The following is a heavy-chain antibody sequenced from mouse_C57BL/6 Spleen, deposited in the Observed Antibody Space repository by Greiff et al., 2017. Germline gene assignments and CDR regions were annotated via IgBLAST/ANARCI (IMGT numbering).Heavy chain of an antibody. CDR3: ARGYYGSSLYDMDY. V-gene: IGHV1-54*01. CDR1: GYAFTNYL. D-gene: IGHD1-1*01. J-gene: IGHJ4*01. Sequence: VQLLQSGAELVRPGPPVKVSCKASGYAFTNYLIEWVKQRPGQGLEWIGVINSGSGGTNHNEQFKGKDTLTADKSSSTAYMQLCSLTSEDSAVYFCARGYYGSSLYDMDYWGQGTSVTVSS. CDR2: INSGSGGT.